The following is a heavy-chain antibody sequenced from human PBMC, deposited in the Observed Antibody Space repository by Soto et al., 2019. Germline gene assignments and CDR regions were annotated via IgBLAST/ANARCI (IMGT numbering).Heavy chain of an antibody. CDR2: ISSRGTTI. Sequence: EVQLVESGGGLVQPGKSLRLSCAASGFTFSRYEMTWVRQAPGKGLEWISYISSRGTTIYYADPVKGRFTISRDNAKNSLFLEMNSLSVEDTGVYYCVREEGFLEHGMDVWGQWTTVIVSS. CDR1: GFTFSRYE. D-gene: IGHD3-3*01. V-gene: IGHV3-48*03. J-gene: IGHJ6*02. CDR3: VREEGFLEHGMDV.